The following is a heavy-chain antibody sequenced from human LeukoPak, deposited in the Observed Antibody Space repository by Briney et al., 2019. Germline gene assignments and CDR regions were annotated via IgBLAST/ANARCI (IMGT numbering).Heavy chain of an antibody. V-gene: IGHV4-59*01. Sequence: SETLSLTCTVSGGSISSYYWSWLRQPPGKGLEWIGYIYYSGSTNYNPSLKSRVTISVDTSKNQFSLKLSSVTAADTAVYYCASMPYGDYANWFDPWGQGTLVTVSS. D-gene: IGHD4-17*01. CDR2: IYYSGST. CDR1: GGSISSYY. J-gene: IGHJ5*02. CDR3: ASMPYGDYANWFDP.